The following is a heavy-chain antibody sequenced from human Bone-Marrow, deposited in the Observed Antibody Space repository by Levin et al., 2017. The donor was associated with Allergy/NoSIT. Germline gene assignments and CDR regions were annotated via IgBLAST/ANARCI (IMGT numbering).Heavy chain of an antibody. CDR1: GNIFNNDA. J-gene: IGHJ6*02. CDR2: TIPIFNMT. CDR3: VTERRSLVAPTSRV. V-gene: IGHV1-69*13. D-gene: IGHD2-15*01. Sequence: GASVKVSCKASGNIFNNDAISWVRQAPGQGLEWMGGTIPIFNMTESSKKFQGRVTITADDSAGIAYMELSALRSDDTAVYYCVTERRSLVAPTSRVWGQGTTVIVSS.